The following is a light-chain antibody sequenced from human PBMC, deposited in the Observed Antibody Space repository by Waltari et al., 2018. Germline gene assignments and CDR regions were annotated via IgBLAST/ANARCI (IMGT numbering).Light chain of an antibody. V-gene: IGKV1-5*03. CDR2: KAS. CDR1: QSISSW. J-gene: IGKJ1*01. Sequence: DIQMTQSPSTLSASVGDRVTITCRASQSISSWLAWYKQKPGKAPKLLIYKASSLESGVLARFSGSGSGTEFTLTISSLQPDDFATYYCQQYNSYSPTFGQGTRVEIK. CDR3: QQYNSYSPT.